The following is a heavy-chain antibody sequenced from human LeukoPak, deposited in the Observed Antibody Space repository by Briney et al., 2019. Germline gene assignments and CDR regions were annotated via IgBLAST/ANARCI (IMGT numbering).Heavy chain of an antibody. CDR1: GFTFSSYA. J-gene: IGHJ5*02. V-gene: IGHV3-23*01. CDR3: AESGTTATHNWFDP. D-gene: IGHD4-17*01. Sequence: GGSLRLSCTASGFTFSSYAMNWVRQAPGKGLEWVSGIGAGGTFTYYADSVKGRFTIFRDNSRNTLYLQMNSLRADDTAVYYCAESGTTATHNWFDPWGQGTLVTVSS. CDR2: IGAGGTFT.